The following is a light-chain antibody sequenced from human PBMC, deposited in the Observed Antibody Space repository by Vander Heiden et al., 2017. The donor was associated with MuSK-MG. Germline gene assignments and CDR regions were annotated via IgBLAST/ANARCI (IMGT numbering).Light chain of an antibody. V-gene: IGKV3-15*01. CDR1: QSVSSN. CDR2: GAS. J-gene: IGKJ1*01. CDR3: QQYNNWPGT. Sequence: EIVITPSPATLSVSPGERATLACRASQSVSSNLAWYQQKPGQAPRLLMYGASTRATGMPARFSGSGSGTEFTLTISSLQSEDFAVYYCQQYNNWPGTFGQGTKVEIK.